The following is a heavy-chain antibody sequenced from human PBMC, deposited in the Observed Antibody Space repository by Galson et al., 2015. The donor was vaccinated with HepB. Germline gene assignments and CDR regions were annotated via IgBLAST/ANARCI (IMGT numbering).Heavy chain of an antibody. Sequence: SLRLSCAASGFTFSRYGMHWVRQAPGKGLEWVAVISYDGSNKYYADSVKGRFTISRDNSKNTLYLQMNSLRAEDTAVYYCAKELEDFWSGYYPFDYYYGMDVWGQGTTVTVSS. CDR1: GFTFSRYG. CDR3: AKELEDFWSGYYPFDYYYGMDV. J-gene: IGHJ6*02. V-gene: IGHV3-30*18. CDR2: ISYDGSNK. D-gene: IGHD3-3*01.